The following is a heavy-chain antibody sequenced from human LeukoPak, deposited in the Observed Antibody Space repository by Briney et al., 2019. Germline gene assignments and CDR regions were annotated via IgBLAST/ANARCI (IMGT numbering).Heavy chain of an antibody. D-gene: IGHD3-22*01. V-gene: IGHV3-23*01. Sequence: GGSLKLSCAASGLTFSGSAMHWVRQAPGKGLEWVSTISGSGGSTSYADSVKGRFTISRDNSKNTLYLQMNSLRAEDTAVYYCAKNSRSSGYYLDYWGQGTLVTVSS. J-gene: IGHJ4*02. CDR3: AKNSRSSGYYLDY. CDR2: ISGSGGST. CDR1: GLTFSGSA.